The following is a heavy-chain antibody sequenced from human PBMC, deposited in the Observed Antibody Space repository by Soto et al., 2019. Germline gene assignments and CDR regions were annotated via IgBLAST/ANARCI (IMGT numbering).Heavy chain of an antibody. D-gene: IGHD3-10*01. CDR2: INHSGST. CDR3: ARGSPSGGYYRRTKIFDY. CDR1: GGSFSGYY. J-gene: IGHJ4*02. V-gene: IGHV4-34*01. Sequence: QVQLQQWGAGLLKPSETLSLTCAVYGGSFSGYYWSWIRQPPGKGLEWMGEINHSGSTNYNPSLKSRVTMAVDTSKNQFSLRLSSVAAADTAVYYCARGSPSGGYYRRTKIFDYWGQGTLVTVSS.